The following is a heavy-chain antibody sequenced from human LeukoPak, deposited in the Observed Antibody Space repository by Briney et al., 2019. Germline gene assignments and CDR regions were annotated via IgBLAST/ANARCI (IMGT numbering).Heavy chain of an antibody. Sequence: ASVKVSCKASGGTFSSYAISWVRQAPGQGLEWMGGIIPIFGTANYAQKFQGRVTITADESTSTAYIELSSLRSEDTAVYYCARSASGRLVIPYYFDYWGQGTLVTVSS. CDR1: GGTFSSYA. CDR3: ARSASGRLVIPYYFDY. CDR2: IIPIFGTA. J-gene: IGHJ4*02. V-gene: IGHV1-69*13. D-gene: IGHD3-3*01.